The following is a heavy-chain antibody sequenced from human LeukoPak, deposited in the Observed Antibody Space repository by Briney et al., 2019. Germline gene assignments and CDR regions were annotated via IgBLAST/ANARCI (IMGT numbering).Heavy chain of an antibody. D-gene: IGHD5-12*01. CDR1: GYSISSGYY. CDR2: MYHSGST. CDR3: AREDGSSGYDDF. V-gene: IGHV4-38-2*02. J-gene: IGHJ4*02. Sequence: SETLSLTCTVSGYSISSGYYWGWIRQPPGTGLEWIGHMYHSGSTYYSPSLKSRVTISVDTSKNQFSLKLGSVTAADTAVYYCAREDGSSGYDDFWGQGTLVTVSS.